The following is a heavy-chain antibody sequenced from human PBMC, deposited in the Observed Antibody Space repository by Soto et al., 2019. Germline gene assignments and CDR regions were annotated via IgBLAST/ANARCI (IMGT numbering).Heavy chain of an antibody. Sequence: QVQLQESGPGLVKPSETLSLTCTVSGGSISSYYWSWIRQPPGKGLEWIGYIHYSGSTNYNPYLKSRVTISVDTSKNKFSLTLSSVTAADTAVYYCARGRSSGWYNAFDIWGQGTMVTVSS. J-gene: IGHJ3*02. CDR1: GGSISSYY. CDR3: ARGRSSGWYNAFDI. D-gene: IGHD6-19*01. CDR2: IHYSGST. V-gene: IGHV4-59*01.